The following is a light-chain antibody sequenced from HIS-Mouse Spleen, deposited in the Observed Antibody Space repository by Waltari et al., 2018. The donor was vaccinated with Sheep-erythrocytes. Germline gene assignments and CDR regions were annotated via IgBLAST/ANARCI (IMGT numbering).Light chain of an antibody. J-gene: IGLJ3*02. CDR1: SSDVGGYNS. CDR3: CSYAGSSTPWV. V-gene: IGLV2-23*01. CDR2: EGS. Sequence: QSALTQPRSVSGSPGQSVTIPCTGTSSDVGGYNSVSWYQQHPGKAPQLRFYEGSKRPSGVSNRFSGSKSGNTASLTISGLQAEDEADYYCCSYAGSSTPWVFGGGTKLTVL.